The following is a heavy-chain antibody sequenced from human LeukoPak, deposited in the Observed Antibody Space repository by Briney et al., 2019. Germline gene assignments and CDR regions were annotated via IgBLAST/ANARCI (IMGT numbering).Heavy chain of an antibody. D-gene: IGHD3-3*01. CDR3: AAGGAYEFRDDY. Sequence: SVKVSCKASGGSFTSYGISWVRQAPGQGLEWMGKIIPIYGRANYGQKFQGRVTITADELTTTSYMELSGLTAEDMAVYYCAAGGAYEFRDDYWGQGTLVTVSS. V-gene: IGHV1-69*15. CDR1: GGSFTSYG. CDR2: IIPIYGRA. J-gene: IGHJ4*02.